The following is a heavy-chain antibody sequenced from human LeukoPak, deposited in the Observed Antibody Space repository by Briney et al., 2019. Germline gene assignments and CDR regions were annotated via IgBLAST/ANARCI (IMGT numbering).Heavy chain of an antibody. CDR2: IYHSGKT. D-gene: IGHD4-23*01. CDR3: ARQHPYGGNSFDP. J-gene: IGHJ5*02. V-gene: IGHV4-38-2*02. Sequence: SETLSLTCTVSGYSISIVYYWGWIRQPPGQGLEWIGNIYHSGKTYYNSSLKSRVTMSVDTSKNQFSLKLSSVTATDTAVYYCARQHPYGGNSFDPWGQGTLVIVSS. CDR1: GYSISIVYY.